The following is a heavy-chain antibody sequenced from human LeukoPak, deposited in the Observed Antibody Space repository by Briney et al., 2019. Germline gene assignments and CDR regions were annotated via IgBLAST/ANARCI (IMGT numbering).Heavy chain of an antibody. CDR3: AKVPRRKVDAFDI. CDR1: VFTFSSYG. V-gene: IGHV3-30*02. J-gene: IGHJ3*02. CDR2: IRYDGSNK. Sequence: GVSLRLSCAASVFTFSSYGMLWVRQARGKGLVWVAFIRYDGSNKYYADSVKGRFTISRDNSKNTLYLQMNSLRAEDTAVYYCAKVPRRKVDAFDIWGQGTMVTVSS.